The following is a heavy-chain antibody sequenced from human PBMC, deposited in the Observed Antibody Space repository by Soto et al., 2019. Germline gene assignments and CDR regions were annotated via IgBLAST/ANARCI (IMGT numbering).Heavy chain of an antibody. V-gene: IGHV3-23*01. Sequence: RLSCSASGFTFSTYTMSLARQAPGKGLEWVSAISDSGGRTYYVDSVKGRFTISRDKSKNKLYLQMNSLRAEDTAVYFCVKEVVNSGRTYSDYSGQGILVTVSS. CDR2: ISDSGGRT. J-gene: IGHJ4*02. CDR3: VKEVVNSGRTYSDY. D-gene: IGHD2-15*01. CDR1: GFTFSTYT.